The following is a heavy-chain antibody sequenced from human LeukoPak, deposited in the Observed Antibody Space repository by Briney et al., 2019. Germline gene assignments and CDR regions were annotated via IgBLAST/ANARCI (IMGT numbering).Heavy chain of an antibody. CDR2: IYYSGST. Sequence: SETLSLTCTVSGGSISSGDYYWSWIRQHPGKGLEWIGYIYYSGSTYYNPSLKSRVTISVDTSKNQFSLKLSSVTAADTAVYYCARGGYCSSTSCPNWFDPWGQGTLSPSPQ. J-gene: IGHJ5*02. V-gene: IGHV4-31*03. CDR3: ARGGYCSSTSCPNWFDP. CDR1: GGSISSGDYY. D-gene: IGHD2-2*03.